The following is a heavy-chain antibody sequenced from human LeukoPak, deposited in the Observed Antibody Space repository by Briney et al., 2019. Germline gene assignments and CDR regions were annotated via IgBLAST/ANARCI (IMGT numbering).Heavy chain of an antibody. CDR2: IYSSGST. CDR1: GGSISSYY. D-gene: IGHD3-22*01. CDR3: AREVRSSGYSLDY. J-gene: IGHJ4*02. Sequence: SETLSLTYTVSGGSISSYYWSWIRQPAGKGLEWIGRIYSSGSTNYNPSLKSRVTMSVDTSKNQFSLKLRSVTAADTAVYYCAREVRSSGYSLDYWGQGTLVTVSS. V-gene: IGHV4-4*07.